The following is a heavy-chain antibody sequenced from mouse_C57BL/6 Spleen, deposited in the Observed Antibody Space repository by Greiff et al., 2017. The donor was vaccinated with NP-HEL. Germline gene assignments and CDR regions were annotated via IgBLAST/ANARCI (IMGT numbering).Heavy chain of an antibody. D-gene: IGHD1-1*01. V-gene: IGHV1-82*01. Sequence: QVQLQQSGPELVKPGASVKISCKASGYAFSSSWMNWVKQGPGKGLEWIGRIYPGDGDTNYNGKFKGKATLTADKSSSTAYMQLSSLTSEDSAVYFCARGSSSYQAWFAYWGQGTLVTVSA. CDR2: IYPGDGDT. CDR3: ARGSSSYQAWFAY. CDR1: GYAFSSSW. J-gene: IGHJ3*01.